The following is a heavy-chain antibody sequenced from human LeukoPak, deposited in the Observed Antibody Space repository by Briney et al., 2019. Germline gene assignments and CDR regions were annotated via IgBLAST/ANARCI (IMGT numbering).Heavy chain of an antibody. CDR2: MNPNSGNT. CDR1: GYTFTSYG. D-gene: IGHD2-2*01. V-gene: IGHV1-8*02. J-gene: IGHJ4*02. Sequence: AASVKVSCKASGYTFTSYGISWVRQAPGQGLEWMGWMNPNSGNTGYAQKFQGRVTMTRNTSISTAYMELSSLRSEDTAVYYCASGRTDIVVVPATLRNYYFDYWGQGTLVTVSS. CDR3: ASGRTDIVVVPATLRNYYFDY.